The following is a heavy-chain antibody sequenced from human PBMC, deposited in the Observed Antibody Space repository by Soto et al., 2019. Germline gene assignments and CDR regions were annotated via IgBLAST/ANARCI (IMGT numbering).Heavy chain of an antibody. CDR1: GGSISSHY. V-gene: IGHV4-59*11. CDR2: MHPTGST. Sequence: QVPLQESGPGLVKPSETLSLTCTVSGGSISSHYYSRIRQPPGKGLEWIGHMHPTGSTSYNPSLKSRVTLLADTSKTHFSLKLSSVTAADPDVYYCTTGRDDYKTGYWGQGALVTVSS. J-gene: IGHJ4*02. CDR3: TTGRDDYKTGY. D-gene: IGHD4-4*01.